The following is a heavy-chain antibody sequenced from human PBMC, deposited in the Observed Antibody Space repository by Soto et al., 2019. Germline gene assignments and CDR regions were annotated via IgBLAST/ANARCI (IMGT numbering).Heavy chain of an antibody. CDR1: GFSFSDAW. J-gene: IGHJ4*02. CDR3: ATGGYYPEY. Sequence: EVQLVESGGGLVKPGGCLRLSCAGSGFSFSDAWMNWFRQAPGKGLEWVGRVKSETHGGTTDYGAPVKGRFTSSRDDPENTVFLQMNSLKSEDTAVYYCATGGYYPEYWGQGTLVTVSS. D-gene: IGHD3-10*01. V-gene: IGHV3-15*01. CDR2: VKSETHGGTT.